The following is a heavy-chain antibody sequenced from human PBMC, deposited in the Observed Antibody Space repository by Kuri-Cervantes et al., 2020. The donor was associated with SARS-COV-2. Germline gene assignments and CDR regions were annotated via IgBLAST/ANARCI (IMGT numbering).Heavy chain of an antibody. D-gene: IGHD6-6*01. J-gene: IGHJ6*03. Sequence: GGSLRLSCAASGFTFSSYWMSWVRQAPGKGLEWVANIKQDRSEKYYVDSVKGRFTISRDNAKNSLYLQMNSLRAEDTAVYYCARGADSSSSHYYYYYMDVWGKGTTVTVSS. V-gene: IGHV3-7*01. CDR3: ARGADSSSSHYYYYYMDV. CDR2: IKQDRSEK. CDR1: GFTFSSYW.